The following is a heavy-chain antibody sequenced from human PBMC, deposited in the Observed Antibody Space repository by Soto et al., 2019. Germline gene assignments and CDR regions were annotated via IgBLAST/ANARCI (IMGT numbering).Heavy chain of an antibody. CDR1: GGSINYGGYS. J-gene: IGHJ3*02. Sequence: QLQLQASGSRLVRPSQTLPLTCALSGGSINYGGYSWSWLRQPPGQGLEWIGCISQDGNSYYNPSLRSRVIMSIDKSKNHFSLGLKAVTAADTATYYCARTSYDILTGRLDGFDIRGQGTMVTVSS. CDR3: ARTSYDILTGRLDGFDI. CDR2: ISQDGNS. V-gene: IGHV4-30-2*01. D-gene: IGHD3-9*01.